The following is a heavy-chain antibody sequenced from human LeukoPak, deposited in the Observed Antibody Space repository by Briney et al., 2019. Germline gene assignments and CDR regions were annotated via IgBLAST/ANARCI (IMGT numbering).Heavy chain of an antibody. J-gene: IGHJ3*02. V-gene: IGHV3-30*02. CDR3: ARRAPYPQLAFDI. Sequence: GGSLRLSCAASGFTFSSYGMHWVRQAPGKGLEWVAFIRYDGSNKYYADSVKGRFTISRDNSKNTLYLQMNSLRAEDTAVYYCARRAPYPQLAFDIWGQGTMVTVSS. D-gene: IGHD3-16*01. CDR2: IRYDGSNK. CDR1: GFTFSSYG.